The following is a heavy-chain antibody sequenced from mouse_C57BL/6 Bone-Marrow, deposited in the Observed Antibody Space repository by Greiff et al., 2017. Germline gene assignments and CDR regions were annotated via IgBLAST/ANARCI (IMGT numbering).Heavy chain of an antibody. CDR3: AREGGYDLLYAMDY. D-gene: IGHD2-2*01. J-gene: IGHJ4*01. CDR2: ISDGGSYT. Sequence: EVQLVESGGGLVKPGGSLKLSCAASGFTFSSYAMSWVRQTPEKRLEWVATISDGGSYTYYPDNVKGRFTISRAKAKNNLYLQMSQLKSEDTAMYYCAREGGYDLLYAMDYWGQGTSVTVSS. V-gene: IGHV5-4*01. CDR1: GFTFSSYA.